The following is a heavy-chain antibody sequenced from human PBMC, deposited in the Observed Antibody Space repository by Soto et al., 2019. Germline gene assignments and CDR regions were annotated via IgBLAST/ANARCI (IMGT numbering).Heavy chain of an antibody. Sequence: QITLKESGPTLVKPTQPLTLTCTVSGFSRNTYGVGVGWILQPPGKALEWLALIYWDDDKRYSPSLKSRITLTKDTSKNQVVLTMTNMDPVDTVTYYCARALGSWGAYYFDYWGQGTLVTVSS. CDR3: ARALGSWGAYYFDY. CDR2: IYWDDDK. J-gene: IGHJ4*02. V-gene: IGHV2-5*02. CDR1: GFSRNTYGVG. D-gene: IGHD3-16*01.